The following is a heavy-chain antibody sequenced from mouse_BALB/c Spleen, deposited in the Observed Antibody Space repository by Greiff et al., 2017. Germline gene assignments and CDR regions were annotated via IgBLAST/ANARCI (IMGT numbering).Heavy chain of an antibody. D-gene: IGHD4-1*01. CDR3: ARETGAY. J-gene: IGHJ3*01. CDR1: GYTFTSYW. CDR2: INPSTGYT. V-gene: IGHV1-7*01. Sequence: VQLMESGAELAKPGASVKMSCKASGYTFTSYWMHWVKQRPGQGLEWIGYINPSTGYTEYNQKFKDKATLTADKSSSTAYMQLSSLTSEDSAVYDCARETGAYWGQGTLVTVSA.